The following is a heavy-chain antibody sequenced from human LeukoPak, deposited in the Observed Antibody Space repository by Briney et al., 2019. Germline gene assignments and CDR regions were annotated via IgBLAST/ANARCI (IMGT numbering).Heavy chain of an antibody. D-gene: IGHD6-13*01. CDR2: MSPDSGET. V-gene: IGHV1-8*01. CDR3: AKAAGMGSSKYYNWFDP. J-gene: IGHJ5*02. Sequence: ASVRVSCKTSGYTFANYEINWLRRSTGQGLEWIGWMSPDSGETGSAQRFQGRLTMTRYTSISTAYMELSSLRSEDTAVYYCAKAAGMGSSKYYNWFDPWGQGTLDTVSP. CDR1: GYTFANYE.